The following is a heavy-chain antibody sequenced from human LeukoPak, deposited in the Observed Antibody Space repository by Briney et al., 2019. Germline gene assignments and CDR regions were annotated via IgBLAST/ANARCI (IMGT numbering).Heavy chain of an antibody. Sequence: GASVKVSCKASGYTFTSYSINWVRQAPGQGLEWMGWISTYYANTNYAQKLQGRVTMTTDRSTSTACMELRSLRSDDTAVYYCARGSGDYYFDYWGQGTLVTVSS. CDR1: GYTFTSYS. CDR2: ISTYYANT. D-gene: IGHD1-26*01. CDR3: ARGSGDYYFDY. J-gene: IGHJ4*02. V-gene: IGHV1-18*01.